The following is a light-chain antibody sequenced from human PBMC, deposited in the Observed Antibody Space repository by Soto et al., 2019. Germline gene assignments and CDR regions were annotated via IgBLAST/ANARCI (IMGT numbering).Light chain of an antibody. Sequence: QSALTQPRAVSWSPGQSVAISCTGTSSNFVGDKYVAWYQKHSGKAPRLVIFDVNKRPSGVPECFSCSKLGNTDSLAFFGLQAEDEPDYSCCSSIGHYIYVFRTGTKVTV. J-gene: IGLJ1*01. V-gene: IGLV2-11*02. CDR2: DVN. CDR1: SSNFVGDKY. CDR3: CSSIGHYIYV.